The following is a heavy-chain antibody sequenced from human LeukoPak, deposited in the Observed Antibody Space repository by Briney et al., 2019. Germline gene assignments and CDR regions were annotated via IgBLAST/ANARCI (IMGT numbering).Heavy chain of an antibody. CDR1: GFTFSDYY. CDR3: AREYGGYYSYMDYMDV. V-gene: IGHV3-11*04. Sequence: PGGSLRLSCSASGFTFSDYYMSWIRQAPGKGLVWVSYISSSGSTTGYADSVKGRFTISGDNAKNSLYLQMNSLRAEDTAVYYCAREYGGYYSYMDYMDVWGQGTTVIVSS. CDR2: ISSSGSTT. D-gene: IGHD4-23*01. J-gene: IGHJ6*03.